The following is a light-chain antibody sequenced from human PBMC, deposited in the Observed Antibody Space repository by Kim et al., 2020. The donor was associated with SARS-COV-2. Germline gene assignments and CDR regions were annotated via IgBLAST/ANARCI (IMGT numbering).Light chain of an antibody. CDR2: NNS. J-gene: IGLJ1*01. V-gene: IGLV1-44*01. CDR1: SSNIGSNT. CDR3: AAWDDSLNGFYV. Sequence: QRVTSSCSGSSSNIGSNTVNWYQQLPGTAPKLLIYNNSQRPSGVPDRFSGSKSGTSASLAISGLQSEDEADYYCAAWDDSLNGFYVFGTGTKVTVL.